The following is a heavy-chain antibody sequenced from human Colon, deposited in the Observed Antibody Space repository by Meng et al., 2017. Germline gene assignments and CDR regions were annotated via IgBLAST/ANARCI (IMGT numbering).Heavy chain of an antibody. D-gene: IGHD2-2*01. CDR1: GGAINSADYY. Sequence: QVQLQQWGAGLLKPSETLSLTCTSSGGAINSADYYWNWIRQSPGKGLEWLGYIHSSGNTYYTPSLKSRLTMSLDTSKNQFSLRLTSVTAADTAVYYCARNPVIPDARTFDFWGQGALVTVSS. CDR3: ARNPVIPDARTFDF. V-gene: IGHV4-30-4*01. CDR2: IHSSGNT. J-gene: IGHJ4*02.